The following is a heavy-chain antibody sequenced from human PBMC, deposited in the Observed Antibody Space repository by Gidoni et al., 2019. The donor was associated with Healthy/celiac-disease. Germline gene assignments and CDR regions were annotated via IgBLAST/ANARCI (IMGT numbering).Heavy chain of an antibody. D-gene: IGHD3-22*01. J-gene: IGHJ4*02. CDR3: ARRYDSSGYYYFDY. Sequence: QVQLVQSGAEVKKPGSSVKVSCKASGGTFSSYAISWVRQAPGQGLEWMGGIIPIFGTANYAQKFQGRVTITADKSTSTAYMELSSLRSEDTAVYYCARRYDSSGYYYFDYWGQGTLVTVSS. V-gene: IGHV1-69*06. CDR2: IIPIFGTA. CDR1: GGTFSSYA.